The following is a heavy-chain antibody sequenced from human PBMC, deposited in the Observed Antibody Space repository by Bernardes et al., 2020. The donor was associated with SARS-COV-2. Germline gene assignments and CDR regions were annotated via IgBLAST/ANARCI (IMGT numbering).Heavy chain of an antibody. D-gene: IGHD1-26*01. Sequence: GALRPPCAASGFTFSDYWMHWVRQVPGKGLVWGSRINRDGSSTRYVDAVKGRFTISRDNAKNTLYLQMNSLRAEDTAVYFCARDRQWERPHNWFDPWGQGTQVTVSS. CDR2: INRDGSST. J-gene: IGHJ5*02. CDR3: ARDRQWERPHNWFDP. V-gene: IGHV3-74*01. CDR1: GFTFSDYW.